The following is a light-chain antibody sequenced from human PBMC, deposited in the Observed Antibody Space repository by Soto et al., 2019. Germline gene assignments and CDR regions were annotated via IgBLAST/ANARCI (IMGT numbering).Light chain of an antibody. CDR2: AAS. CDR1: QRVSNH. CDR3: HQYNNWPWT. J-gene: IGKJ1*01. V-gene: IGKV3-15*01. Sequence: ETVMTQSPVTRSVSPGDTATLSCRASQRVSNHFAWYQQKPGQAPRLLIYAASTRAAGVPVGFSGSGSETEFTLTIRSLQSEDFALYYCHQYNNWPWTFGQGTKVDIK.